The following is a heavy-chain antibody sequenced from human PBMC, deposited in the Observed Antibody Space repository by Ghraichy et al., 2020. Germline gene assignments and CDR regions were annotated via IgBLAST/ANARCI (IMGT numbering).Heavy chain of an antibody. D-gene: IGHD4-23*01. Sequence: GGSLRLSCAASGFTFSDYYMSWIRQAPGKGLEWVSYISSSGSTIYYADSVKGRFTISRDNAKNSLYLQMNSLRAEDTAVYYCATSTTVDLYYYGMDVWGQGTTVTVSS. J-gene: IGHJ6*02. CDR3: ATSTTVDLYYYGMDV. CDR1: GFTFSDYY. CDR2: ISSSGSTI. V-gene: IGHV3-11*01.